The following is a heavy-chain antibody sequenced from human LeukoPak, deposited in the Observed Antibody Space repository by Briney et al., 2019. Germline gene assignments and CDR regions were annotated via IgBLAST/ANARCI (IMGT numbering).Heavy chain of an antibody. CDR2: INHSGST. CDR3: CGSGSFNAFDI. CDR1: GGSFSGYY. D-gene: IGHD3-10*01. Sequence: SETLSLTCAVYGGSFSGYYWSWIRQPPGKGLERIGEINHSGSTNYNPSLKSRVTISVDTSKNQFSLKLSSVTAADTAVYYCCGSGSFNAFDIWGQGTMVTVSS. V-gene: IGHV4-34*01. J-gene: IGHJ3*02.